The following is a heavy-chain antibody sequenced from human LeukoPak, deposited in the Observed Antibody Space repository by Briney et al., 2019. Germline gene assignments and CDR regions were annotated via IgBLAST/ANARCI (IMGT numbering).Heavy chain of an antibody. CDR3: AKDSIRFQGIAAAAPFDY. CDR2: ISWDGGST. V-gene: IGHV3-43*01. D-gene: IGHD6-13*01. J-gene: IGHJ4*02. Sequence: GGSLRLSCAASGFTFDDYTMHWVRQAPGKGLEWVSLISWDGGSTYYADSVKGRFTISRDNSKNSLYLQMNSLRTGDTALYYCAKDSIRFQGIAAAAPFDYWGQGTLVTVSS. CDR1: GFTFDDYT.